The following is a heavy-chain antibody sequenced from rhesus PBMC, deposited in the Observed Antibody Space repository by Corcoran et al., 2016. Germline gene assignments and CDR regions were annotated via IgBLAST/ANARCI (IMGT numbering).Heavy chain of an antibody. CDR3: AKKGGLYYFDY. D-gene: IGHD6-37*01. CDR1: GYSFTSSW. J-gene: IGHJ4*01. Sequence: EVQLVQSGAEVKRPGESLRISCKTSGYSFTSSWISWVRQMPGKGLEWEGSIYPGDSETKYNPSFQGHVTISADKSISTTYLQWSSLKASDTATYYCAKKGGLYYFDYWGQGVLVTVSS. V-gene: IGHV5-43*02. CDR2: IYPGDSET.